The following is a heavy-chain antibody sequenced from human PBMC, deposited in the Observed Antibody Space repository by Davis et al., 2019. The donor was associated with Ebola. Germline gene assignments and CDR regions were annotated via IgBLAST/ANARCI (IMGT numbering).Heavy chain of an antibody. CDR3: ARGDGDGSLPDY. CDR1: GSTFSAHY. D-gene: IGHD3-10*01. Sequence: PGGSLRLSCAAYGSTFSAHYMSWIRQAPGKGLEWVSYISGTRTTIYYADSVRGRFTISRAHANNSLYLQMNSLRAEDTAVYYCARGDGDGSLPDYWGQGTLVTVSS. V-gene: IGHV3-11*01. CDR2: ISGTRTTI. J-gene: IGHJ4*02.